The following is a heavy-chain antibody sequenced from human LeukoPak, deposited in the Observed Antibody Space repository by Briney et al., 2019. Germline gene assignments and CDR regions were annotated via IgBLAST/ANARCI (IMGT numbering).Heavy chain of an antibody. Sequence: ASVKVSCKASGYTFTSYYMHWVRQAPGQGLEWMGIINPSGGSTSYAQKFQGRATMTRDTSTSTVYMELSSLGSEDTAVYYCARDQKVAGGLDYWGQGTLVTVSS. J-gene: IGHJ4*02. CDR1: GYTFTSYY. D-gene: IGHD2-8*02. CDR2: INPSGGST. V-gene: IGHV1-46*01. CDR3: ARDQKVAGGLDY.